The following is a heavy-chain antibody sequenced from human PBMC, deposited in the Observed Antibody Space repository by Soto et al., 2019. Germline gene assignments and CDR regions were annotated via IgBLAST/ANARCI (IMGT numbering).Heavy chain of an antibody. CDR3: GTPPGGGGY. CDR2: IYSGGYT. CDR1: GFTVSNNY. J-gene: IGHJ4*02. V-gene: IGHV3-53*01. D-gene: IGHD3-10*01. Sequence: EVQLVESGGGLIQPGGSLRLSCAVSGFTVSNNYMSWVRQAPGKGLEGVSVIYSGGYTAYGDSVKGRFTISRDNSKNNTKLQENTLGPANTGGFYGGTPPGGGGYWGQGTLVTVSS.